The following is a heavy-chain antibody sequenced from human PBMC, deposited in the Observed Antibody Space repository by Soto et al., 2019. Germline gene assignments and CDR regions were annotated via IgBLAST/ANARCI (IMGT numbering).Heavy chain of an antibody. CDR2: IRSKANSYAT. J-gene: IGHJ4*02. CDR1: GFTFSGSA. Sequence: GGSLRLSCAASGFTFSGSAMHWVRQASGKGLEWVGRIRSKANSYATAYAASVKGRFTISRDDSKNTAYLQMNSLKTEDTAVYYCTRHREDTAMVDYWGQGTLVTVSS. D-gene: IGHD5-18*01. V-gene: IGHV3-73*01. CDR3: TRHREDTAMVDY.